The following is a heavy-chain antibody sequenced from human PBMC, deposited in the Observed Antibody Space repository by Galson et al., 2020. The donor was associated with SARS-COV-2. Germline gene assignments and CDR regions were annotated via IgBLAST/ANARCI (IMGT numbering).Heavy chain of an antibody. V-gene: IGHV4-31*03. J-gene: IGHJ4*02. CDR3: AKKAPQGPAHFDS. Sequence: SETLSLTCTVSGDSISSPGDYWSWIRQHPGKGLEWIAYISYIENSYYNPSLKSRASISVDTSNNRFSLKLTSVSAADTAVYYCAKKAPQGPAHFDSWGQGLLVTVSS. CDR1: GDSISSPGDY. CDR2: ISYIENS.